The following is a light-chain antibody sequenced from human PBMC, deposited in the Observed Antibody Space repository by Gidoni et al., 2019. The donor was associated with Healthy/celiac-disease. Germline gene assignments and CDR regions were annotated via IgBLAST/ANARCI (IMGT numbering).Light chain of an antibody. Sequence: SYELTQPPSVSVSPGQTASITCSGDNLGDKYACWYQQKPGQSPVLVIYQASKRPSGIPERFSGSNSGNTATLTISGTQAMDEADYYCQAWDSSTAVVVGGGTKLTVL. J-gene: IGLJ2*01. CDR3: QAWDSSTAVV. CDR2: QAS. V-gene: IGLV3-1*01. CDR1: NLGDKY.